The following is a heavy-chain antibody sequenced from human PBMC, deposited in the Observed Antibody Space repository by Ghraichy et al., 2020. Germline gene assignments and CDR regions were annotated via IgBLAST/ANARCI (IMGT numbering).Heavy chain of an antibody. CDR2: ISWDGGST. CDR1: GFTFDDYT. J-gene: IGHJ4*02. CDR3: AKDSGNYYFDY. D-gene: IGHD1-26*01. V-gene: IGHV3-43*01. Sequence: ETLSLTCAASGFTFDDYTMHWVRQAPGKGLEWVSLISWDGGSTHYADSVKGRFTISRDNSKNSLYLQMNSLRTADTAFYYCAKDSGNYYFDYWGQGTLVTVSS.